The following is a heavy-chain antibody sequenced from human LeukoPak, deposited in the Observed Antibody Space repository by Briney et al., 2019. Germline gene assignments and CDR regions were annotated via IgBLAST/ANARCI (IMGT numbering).Heavy chain of an antibody. J-gene: IGHJ3*02. CDR1: GYSISSGYY. CDR3: ARPRRIAAAGTDDAFDI. Sequence: PSETLSLTCTVSGYSISSGYYWGWIRQPPGKGLEWIGSIYHSGSTYYNPSLKSRVTISVDTSKNQFSLKLSSVTAADTAVYYCARPRRIAAAGTDDAFDIWGQGTMVTVSS. CDR2: IYHSGST. V-gene: IGHV4-38-2*02. D-gene: IGHD6-13*01.